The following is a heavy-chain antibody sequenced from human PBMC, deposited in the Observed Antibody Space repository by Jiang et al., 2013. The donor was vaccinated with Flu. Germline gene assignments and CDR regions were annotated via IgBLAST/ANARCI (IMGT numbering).Heavy chain of an antibody. CDR1: GFTFSSYA. J-gene: IGHJ4*02. CDR2: ISGSGDST. CDR3: AREAGLGGGSSWYSGEYYFDY. V-gene: IGHV3-23*01. Sequence: VQLLESGGGLVQPGGSLRLSCAASGFTFSSYAISWVRQAPGKGLEWVSAISGSGDSTYYADSVKGRFTISRDNSKNTLYLQMSSLRAEDTAVYYCAREAGLGGGSSWYSGEYYFDYWGQGTLVTVSS. D-gene: IGHD6-13*01.